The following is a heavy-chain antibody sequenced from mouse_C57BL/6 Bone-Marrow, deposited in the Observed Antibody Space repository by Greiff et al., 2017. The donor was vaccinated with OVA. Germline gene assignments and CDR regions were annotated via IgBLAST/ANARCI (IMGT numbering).Heavy chain of an antibody. Sequence: QVQLKESGAELVRPGASVTLSCKASGYTFTDYEMHWVKQTPVHGLEWIGAIDPETGGTAYNQKFKGKAILTADKSSSTAYMELRSLTSEDSAVYYCTNYGSSSYWYFDVWGTGTTVTVSS. J-gene: IGHJ1*03. CDR1: GYTFTDYE. CDR3: TNYGSSSYWYFDV. CDR2: IDPETGGT. V-gene: IGHV1-15*01. D-gene: IGHD1-1*01.